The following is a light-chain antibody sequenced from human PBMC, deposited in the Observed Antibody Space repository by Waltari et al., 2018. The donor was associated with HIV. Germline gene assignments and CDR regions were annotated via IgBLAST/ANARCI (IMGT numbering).Light chain of an antibody. CDR2: DNN. J-gene: IGLJ2*01. V-gene: IGLV1-51*01. Sequence: QSVLTQPPSVSAAPGQKVTMSCSGTSSDIGTNYVSWYQHVPGITPKLLIYDNNKRPSGIPDRFSGSKSGTSATLGITGLQTGDEADYYCGTWDGSLSGVVFGGGTKLTVL. CDR1: SSDIGTNY. CDR3: GTWDGSLSGVV.